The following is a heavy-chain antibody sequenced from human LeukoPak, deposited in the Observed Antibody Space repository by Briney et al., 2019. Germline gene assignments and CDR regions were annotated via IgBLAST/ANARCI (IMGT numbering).Heavy chain of an antibody. CDR2: ISYDGSNK. V-gene: IGHV3-30*04. D-gene: IGHD4-17*01. J-gene: IGHJ1*01. Sequence: GRSLRLSCAASGFTFSSYAMHWVRQAPGKGLEWVAVISYDGSNKYYADSVKGRFTISRDNSKNTLYLQMNSLRAEDTAVYYCARGRYGDYVLSFQRWGQGTLVTVSS. CDR1: GFTFSSYA. CDR3: ARGRYGDYVLSFQR.